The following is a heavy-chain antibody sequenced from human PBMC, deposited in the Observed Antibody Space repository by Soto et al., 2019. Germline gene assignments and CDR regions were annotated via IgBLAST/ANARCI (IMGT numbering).Heavy chain of an antibody. Sequence: EVQLVESGGGLVQPGGSLKLSCAASGFTFSGSAMHWVRQASGKGLEWVGRIRSKANNYATVYAASVKGRFTISRDDSKNTAQLQMNSLKTEDTAVYYCASHALQYWGGDCYLLPYFDLWGRGTLVTVSS. CDR1: GFTFSGSA. D-gene: IGHD2-21*02. CDR2: IRSKANNYAT. CDR3: ASHALQYWGGDCYLLPYFDL. J-gene: IGHJ2*01. V-gene: IGHV3-73*02.